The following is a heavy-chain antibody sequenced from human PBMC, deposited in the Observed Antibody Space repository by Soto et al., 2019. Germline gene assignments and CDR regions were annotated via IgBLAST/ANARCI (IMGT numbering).Heavy chain of an antibody. CDR1: GFTFSTYG. V-gene: IGHV3-33*01. CDR2: IWYDGSNK. Sequence: QVQLGESGGGVGQPGWSLRLSCAASGFTFSTYGMHWVRQAPGKGLEWVAVIWYDGSNKYYADSVKGRFTISRDNSKNTFYLQMNSLRAEDTAVYYCARDGSGSMHQFDYWGQGTLVTVSS. J-gene: IGHJ4*02. D-gene: IGHD1-26*01. CDR3: ARDGSGSMHQFDY.